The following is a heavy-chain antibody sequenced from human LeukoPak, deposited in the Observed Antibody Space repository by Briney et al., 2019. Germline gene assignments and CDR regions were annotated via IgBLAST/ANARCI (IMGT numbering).Heavy chain of an antibody. CDR1: GFTFSSYA. D-gene: IGHD1-26*01. CDR3: AKDVGKWESLHFFDY. V-gene: IGHV3-23*01. CDR2: ISGSGAGT. Sequence: GGSLRLSCAASGFTFSSYAMSWVRQAPGKGLEWISGISGSGAGTYYADSVKGRFTISRDDSRNTLYLQMNSLRGDDTAVYYRAKDVGKWESLHFFDYWGQGTLVTVSS. J-gene: IGHJ4*02.